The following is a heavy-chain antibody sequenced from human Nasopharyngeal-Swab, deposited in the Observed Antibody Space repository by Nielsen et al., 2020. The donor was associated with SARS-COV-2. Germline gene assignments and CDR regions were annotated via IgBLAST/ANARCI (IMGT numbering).Heavy chain of an antibody. V-gene: IGHV3-30*03. J-gene: IGHJ3*02. CDR3: ARDPSSSWLYDAFDI. Sequence: GESLKISCAASGFTFSDYYMSWIRQAPGKGLEWVAVISYDGSNKYYADSVKGRFTISRDNSKNTLYLQMNSLRAEDTAVYYCARDPSSSWLYDAFDIWGQGTMVTVSS. CDR2: ISYDGSNK. CDR1: GFTFSDYY. D-gene: IGHD6-13*01.